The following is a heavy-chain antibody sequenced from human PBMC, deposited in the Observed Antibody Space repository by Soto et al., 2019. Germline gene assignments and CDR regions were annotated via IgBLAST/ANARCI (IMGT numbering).Heavy chain of an antibody. CDR3: ARIGGWYDIDF. D-gene: IGHD6-19*01. Sequence: SETLSLTCSVSGGSVSSGSFHWSWIRQPPGKGLQFIGSIFYNGTANYSPSLKNRVSISIDTSQSQFFLQLISVAAADAAVYYCARIGGWYDIDFWGQGSLVTVSS. J-gene: IGHJ4*02. CDR1: GGSVSSGSFH. CDR2: IFYNGTA. V-gene: IGHV4-61*01.